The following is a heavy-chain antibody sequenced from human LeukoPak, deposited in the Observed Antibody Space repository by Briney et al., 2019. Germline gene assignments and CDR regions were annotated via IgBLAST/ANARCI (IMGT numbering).Heavy chain of an antibody. CDR2: INHSGST. Sequence: SETLSLTCAVYGGSFSGYYWSWIRQPPGKGLEWIGEINHSGSTNYNPSLKSRVTISVDTSKNQFSLKLSSVTAADTAVYYCARDVRHRYCSSSSCYWGWLDPWGQGTLVTVSS. CDR1: GGSFSGYY. V-gene: IGHV4-34*01. CDR3: ARDVRHRYCSSSSCYWGWLDP. J-gene: IGHJ5*02. D-gene: IGHD2-2*01.